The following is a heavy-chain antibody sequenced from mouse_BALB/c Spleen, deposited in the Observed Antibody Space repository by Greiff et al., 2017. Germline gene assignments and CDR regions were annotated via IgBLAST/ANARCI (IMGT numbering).Heavy chain of an antibody. Sequence: VQLQQPGAELVKPGASVKISCKASGYSFTSYWMHWVKQRPGQGLEWIGMIDPSDSETRLNQKFKDKATLTVDKSSSTAYMQLSSPTSEDSAVYYCARRDHYDYDVLAMDYWGQGTSVTVSS. D-gene: IGHD2-4*01. CDR1: GYSFTSYW. CDR3: ARRDHYDYDVLAMDY. J-gene: IGHJ4*01. CDR2: IDPSDSET. V-gene: IGHV1-69*02.